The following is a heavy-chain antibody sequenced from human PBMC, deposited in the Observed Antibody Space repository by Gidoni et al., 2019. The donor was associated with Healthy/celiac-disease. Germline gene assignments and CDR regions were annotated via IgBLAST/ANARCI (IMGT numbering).Heavy chain of an antibody. V-gene: IGHV1-18*01. J-gene: IGHJ4*02. CDR2: ISVYNGNT. D-gene: IGHD6-13*01. CDR3: ARAKYSSSWPNY. CDR1: GYTFSSYG. Sequence: QVQLVQSGTEVKKPGASVKVSYQASGYTFSSYGISWVRQAPGQGLDWMGWISVYNGNTNFAQKLQGRVTMTTDTSTSTAYMELRTLRSDDTAVYYCARAKYSSSWPNYWGQGTLVTVSS.